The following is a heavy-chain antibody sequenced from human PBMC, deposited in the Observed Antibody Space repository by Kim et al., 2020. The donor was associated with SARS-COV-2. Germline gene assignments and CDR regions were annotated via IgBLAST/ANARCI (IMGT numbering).Heavy chain of an antibody. Sequence: SETLSLTCTVSGDSMSSSSYYWGWIRQPPGKGLEWIGSVYYTGITFYNPSLKSRLSISLDMSKNQFSLKVTSVTAADTAVYYCARRLYNGSGINNNWFDP. CDR1: GDSMSSSSYY. CDR2: VYYTGIT. J-gene: IGHJ5*02. D-gene: IGHD3-10*01. CDR3: ARRLYNGSGINNNWFDP. V-gene: IGHV4-39*01.